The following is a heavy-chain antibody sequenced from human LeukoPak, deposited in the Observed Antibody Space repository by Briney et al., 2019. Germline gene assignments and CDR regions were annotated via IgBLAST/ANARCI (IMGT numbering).Heavy chain of an antibody. Sequence: SEPLSLTCTVSGDSHSSYYWSCPRQPPGKGREGSGYIYNSETTNYIPSLESRVTISEDTSKNQFSLMLTSVTAADTAVYYCARVVYSHYWPEGMDVWGQGTTVTVSS. V-gene: IGHV4-59*01. CDR3: ARVVYSHYWPEGMDV. J-gene: IGHJ6*02. CDR2: IYNSETT. CDR1: GDSHSSYY. D-gene: IGHD4-11*01.